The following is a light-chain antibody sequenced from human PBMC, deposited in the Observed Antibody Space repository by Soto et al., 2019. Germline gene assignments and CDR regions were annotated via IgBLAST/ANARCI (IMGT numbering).Light chain of an antibody. CDR1: SSDVGGYNF. CDR2: DVT. CDR3: SSYTSISTYV. J-gene: IGLJ1*01. V-gene: IGLV2-14*01. Sequence: QSVLTQPASVSGSPGQSITISCTGTSSDVGGYNFVSWYQQHPDKAPKLMIYDVTNRPSGVSNRFSGSKSGNTASLTISGLQAKDEADYYCSSYTSISTYVFGTGTKATVL.